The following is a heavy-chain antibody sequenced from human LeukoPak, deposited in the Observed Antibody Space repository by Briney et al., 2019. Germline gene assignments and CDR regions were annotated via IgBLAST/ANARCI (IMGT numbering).Heavy chain of an antibody. CDR3: ARDLPRVVAASLDY. Sequence: GGSLRLSCAASGFTFSSYSMNWVRQAPGKGLEWVSSISSSSSYIYYADSVKGRFTISRDNAKNSLYLQMNSLRAEDTAVYYCARDLPRVVAASLDYWGQGTLVAVSS. D-gene: IGHD2-15*01. J-gene: IGHJ4*02. V-gene: IGHV3-21*01. CDR2: ISSSSSYI. CDR1: GFTFSSYS.